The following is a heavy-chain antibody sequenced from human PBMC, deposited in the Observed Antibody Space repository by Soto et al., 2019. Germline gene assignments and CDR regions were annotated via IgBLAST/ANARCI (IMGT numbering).Heavy chain of an antibody. D-gene: IGHD7-27*01. J-gene: IGHJ4*02. Sequence: PSQTLSLTCVISGDSVSSNSAAWNWIRQSPSRGLEWLGRTFYRSKWRNDYAVSMKSRIIITPDTSKNQFSLQLNSVTPEDTAVYYCARTGGGALDYWGRGTQVTVSS. CDR3: ARTGGGALDY. V-gene: IGHV6-1*01. CDR2: TFYRSKWRN. CDR1: GDSVSSNSAA.